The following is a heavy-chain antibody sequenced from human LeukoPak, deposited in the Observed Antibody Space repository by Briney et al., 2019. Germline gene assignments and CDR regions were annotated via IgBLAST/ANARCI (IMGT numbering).Heavy chain of an antibody. CDR2: ISGDGSAT. J-gene: IGHJ5*02. Sequence: GGSLRLSCAASRFTFSTYWMHWVRQAPGKGLVWVSRISGDGSATIYADSVKGRFTISRDNAENTMYLQMNSLTVEDTAVYYCTRRVSATRWFDPWGQGTLVSVSS. D-gene: IGHD2-15*01. CDR1: RFTFSTYW. V-gene: IGHV3-74*01. CDR3: TRRVSATRWFDP.